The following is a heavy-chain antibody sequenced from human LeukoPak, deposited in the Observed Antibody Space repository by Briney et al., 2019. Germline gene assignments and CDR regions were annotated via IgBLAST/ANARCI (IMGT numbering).Heavy chain of an antibody. CDR3: ARVSYAWGPFDY. CDR1: GFTFSSYA. J-gene: IGHJ4*02. D-gene: IGHD3-16*01. Sequence: PGGSLRLSCAASGFTFSSYAMHWVRQAPGKGLEWVAVISYDGSNKYYADSVKGRFTISRDNSKNTLYLQMNSLRAEDTAVYYCARVSYAWGPFDYWGQGTLVTVSS. CDR2: ISYDGSNK. V-gene: IGHV3-30*04.